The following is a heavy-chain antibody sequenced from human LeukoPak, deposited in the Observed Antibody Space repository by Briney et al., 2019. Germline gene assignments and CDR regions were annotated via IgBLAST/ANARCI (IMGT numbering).Heavy chain of an antibody. CDR3: ARDLVAAGKID. CDR1: GFIFSDYY. CDR2: TSSSSSYT. D-gene: IGHD6-13*01. Sequence: AGSLRLSCAASGFIFSDYYMSWIRQAPGKGLEGVSYTSSSSSYTNYADSVKDRFTIYRDNAKNSLYLQMNSLSAEDSAVYYCARDLVAAGKIDWGQGTLVSVSS. J-gene: IGHJ4*02. V-gene: IGHV3-11*06.